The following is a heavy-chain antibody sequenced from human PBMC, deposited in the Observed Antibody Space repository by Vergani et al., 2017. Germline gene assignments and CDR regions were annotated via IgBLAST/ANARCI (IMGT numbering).Heavy chain of an antibody. CDR2: IYYSGST. J-gene: IGHJ5*02. CDR1: GGSISSSSYY. D-gene: IGHD6-13*01. V-gene: IGHV4-39*01. CDR3: ARKSEVAAAGYNWFDP. Sequence: QLQLQESGPGLVKPSETLSLTCTVSGGSISSSSYYWGWIRQPPGKGLGWIGSIYYSGSTYYNPSLKSRLTISVDPSKNQFSLKLSSVTAADTAVYYCARKSEVAAAGYNWFDPWGQGTLVTVSS.